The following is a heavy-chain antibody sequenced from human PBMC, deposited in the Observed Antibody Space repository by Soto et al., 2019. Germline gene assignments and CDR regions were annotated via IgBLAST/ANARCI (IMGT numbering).Heavy chain of an antibody. Sequence: PSETLSLTCAVYGGSFSGSYWSWIRQPPGKGLEWIGEINHSGSTNYNPSLKSRVTISVDTSKNQFSLKLSSVTAADTAVYYCARNHYDYVWGSYRPLGFDYWGQGTPVTAPQ. CDR1: GGSFSGSY. CDR2: INHSGST. J-gene: IGHJ4*02. CDR3: ARNHYDYVWGSYRPLGFDY. V-gene: IGHV4-34*01. D-gene: IGHD3-16*02.